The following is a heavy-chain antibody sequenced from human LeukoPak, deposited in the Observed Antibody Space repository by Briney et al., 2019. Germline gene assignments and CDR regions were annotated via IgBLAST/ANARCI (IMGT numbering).Heavy chain of an antibody. V-gene: IGHV3-30*18. D-gene: IGHD3-9*01. CDR1: GFTFSSYG. CDR2: ISYDGSNK. CDR3: AKDLYDILTGIFLGIDY. J-gene: IGHJ4*02. Sequence: PGGSLRLSCAASGFTFSSYGMHWVRRAPGKGLEWVAVISYDGSNKYYADSVKGRFTISRDNSKNTLYLQMNSLRAEDTAVYYCAKDLYDILTGIFLGIDYWGQGTLVTVSS.